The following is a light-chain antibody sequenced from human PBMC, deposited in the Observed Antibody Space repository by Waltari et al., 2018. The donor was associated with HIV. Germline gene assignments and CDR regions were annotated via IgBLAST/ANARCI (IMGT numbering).Light chain of an antibody. Sequence: SYELTQPPSLSVSPGQTARLTCSGVALSMQYGSWYQQKPGQAHVLVIYKDSERSSGIPERFSGSSSGTTVTLTISGAQAEDEAAYFCQSTDRSGSYIIFGGGTKLTVL. J-gene: IGLJ2*01. CDR3: QSTDRSGSYII. V-gene: IGLV3-25*03. CDR2: KDS. CDR1: ALSMQY.